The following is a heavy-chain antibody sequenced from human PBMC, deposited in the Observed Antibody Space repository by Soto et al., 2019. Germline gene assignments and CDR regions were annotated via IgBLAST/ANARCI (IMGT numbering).Heavy chain of an antibody. CDR3: ARGSLAAAGTSRDY. CDR1: GFTFSSYW. V-gene: IGHV3-74*01. D-gene: IGHD6-13*01. CDR2: INSDGSST. Sequence: GGSLRLSCAASGFTFSSYWMHWVRQAPGKGLVWVSRINSDGSSTSYADSVKGRFTISRDNAKNTLYLQMNSLRAEDTAVYYCARGSLAAAGTSRDYWGQGTLVTVSS. J-gene: IGHJ4*02.